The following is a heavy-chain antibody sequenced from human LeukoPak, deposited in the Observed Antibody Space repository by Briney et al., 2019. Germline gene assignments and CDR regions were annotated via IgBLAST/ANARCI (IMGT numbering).Heavy chain of an antibody. V-gene: IGHV3-23*01. D-gene: IGHD2-15*01. J-gene: IGHJ4*02. CDR3: AKGRCSGVGCDSFHS. Sequence: GGSLRLSCVASGLRFRSYAMNWVRQAPGKGLEYISTISDDSSFTYYADSVKGRSAISRDDSKNTLYLQMSNLKVEDTAVYYCAKGRCSGVGCDSFHSWGQGALVTVSS. CDR1: GLRFRSYA. CDR2: ISDDSSFT.